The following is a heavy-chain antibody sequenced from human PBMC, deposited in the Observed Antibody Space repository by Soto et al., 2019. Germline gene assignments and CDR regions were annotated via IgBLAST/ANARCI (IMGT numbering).Heavy chain of an antibody. CDR3: ARRDGYKIDY. D-gene: IGHD5-12*01. Sequence: GESLKISCKVSGYSFPNYWIGWVRQMPGKGLEWMGIIYPGDSDIRYSPSFQGQVTISADKSISTAYLQWRSLKASDTAIYYCARRDGYKIDYWGQGTPVTVSS. CDR1: GYSFPNYW. J-gene: IGHJ4*02. CDR2: IYPGDSDI. V-gene: IGHV5-51*01.